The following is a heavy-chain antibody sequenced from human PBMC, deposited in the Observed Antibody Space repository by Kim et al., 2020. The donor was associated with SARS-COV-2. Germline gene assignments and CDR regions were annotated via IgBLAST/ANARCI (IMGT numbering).Heavy chain of an antibody. J-gene: IGHJ6*02. D-gene: IGHD6-19*01. Sequence: YIPDSVKEQFTNSRDNFKNTLYLQMNSRRAEDTAVDYCAKAAVYSSGFDVWGQGTTVTVSS. V-gene: IGHV3-30*02. CDR3: AKAAVYSSGFDV.